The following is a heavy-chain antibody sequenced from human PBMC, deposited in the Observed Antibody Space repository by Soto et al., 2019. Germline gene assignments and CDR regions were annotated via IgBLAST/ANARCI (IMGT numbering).Heavy chain of an antibody. Sequence: SETLSLTCAVYGGSFSGYYWSWIRQPPGKGLEWIGEINHSGSTNYNPSLKSRVTISVDTSKNQFSLKLSSVTAADTAVYYCARGLGGGSLGYYFDYWGQGTLVTVSS. CDR2: INHSGST. D-gene: IGHD3-16*01. CDR3: ARGLGGGSLGYYFDY. J-gene: IGHJ4*02. V-gene: IGHV4-34*01. CDR1: GGSFSGYY.